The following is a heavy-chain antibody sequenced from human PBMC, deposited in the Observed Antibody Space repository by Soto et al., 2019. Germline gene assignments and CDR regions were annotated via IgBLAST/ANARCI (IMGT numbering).Heavy chain of an antibody. J-gene: IGHJ3*02. CDR2: IKQDGSEK. V-gene: IGHV3-7*03. CDR1: GFTFSSYS. Sequence: GGSLRLSCAASGFTFSSYSMNWVRQAPGKGLEWVAKIKQDGSEKLYVGSVKGRFAVSRDNAKNSLYLQMNSLRAEDTAVYYCARDFTDDAFDIWGQGTMVTVSS. CDR3: ARDFTDDAFDI.